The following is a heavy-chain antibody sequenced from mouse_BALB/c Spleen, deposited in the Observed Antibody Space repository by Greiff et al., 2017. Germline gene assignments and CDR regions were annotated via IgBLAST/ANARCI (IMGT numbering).Heavy chain of an antibody. CDR3: ARATGNYYAMDY. J-gene: IGHJ4*01. Sequence: EVKLLESGGGLVQPGGSLKLSCAASGFDFSRYWMSWVRQAPGKGLEWIGEINPDSSTINYTPSLKDKFIISRDNAKNTLYLQMSKVRSEDTALYYCARATGNYYAMDYWGQGTSVTVSS. CDR1: GFDFSRYW. D-gene: IGHD4-1*02. V-gene: IGHV4-1*02. CDR2: INPDSSTI.